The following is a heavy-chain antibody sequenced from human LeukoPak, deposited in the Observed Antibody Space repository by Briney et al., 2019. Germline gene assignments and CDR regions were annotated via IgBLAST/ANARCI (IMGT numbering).Heavy chain of an antibody. CDR3: ARSPMGYMDV. D-gene: IGHD3-16*01. J-gene: IGHJ6*03. V-gene: IGHV4-59*01. CDR1: GGSISNYY. CDR2: IYYSGST. Sequence: PSETLSLTCTVSGGSISNYYWSWIRQPPGKGLEWIGYIYYSGSTNYNPSLKSRVTISVDTSKNQFSLKLSSVTAADTAVYYCARSPMGYMDVWGKGTTVTVSS.